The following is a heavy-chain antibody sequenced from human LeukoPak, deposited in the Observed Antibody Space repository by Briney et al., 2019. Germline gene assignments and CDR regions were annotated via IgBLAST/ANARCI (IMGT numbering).Heavy chain of an antibody. J-gene: IGHJ4*02. CDR3: VRVLRGYSYGPFDY. CDR2: IYSGGST. V-gene: IGHV3-53*01. Sequence: GGSLRLSCAASGFTAISNYMTWVRQAPGKGLEWVSVIYSGGSTYYADSVKGRFTISRDNSKNTLSLQMNSLRAEDTAVYYCVRVLRGYSYGPFDYWGQGTLVTVSS. CDR1: GFTAISNY. D-gene: IGHD5-18*01.